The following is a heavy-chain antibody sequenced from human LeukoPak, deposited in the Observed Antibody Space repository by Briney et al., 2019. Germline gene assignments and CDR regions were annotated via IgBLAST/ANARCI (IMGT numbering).Heavy chain of an antibody. J-gene: IGHJ6*02. V-gene: IGHV1-46*01. D-gene: IGHD5-18*01. CDR1: GYTFTSYY. CDR2: INPSGGST. Sequence: ASVKVSCKASGYTFTSYYMHWVRQAPGQGLEWMGMINPSGGSTSYAQKFQGRVTMTRDTSTSTVYMELSSLRSEDTAVYYCARMGAAMADYYYYYGMDVWGQGTTVTVSS. CDR3: ARMGAAMADYYYYYGMDV.